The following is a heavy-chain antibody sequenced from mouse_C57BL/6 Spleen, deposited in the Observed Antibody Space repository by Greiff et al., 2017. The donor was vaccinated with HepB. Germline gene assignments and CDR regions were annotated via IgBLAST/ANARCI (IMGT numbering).Heavy chain of an antibody. CDR2: ISYDGSN. CDR3: ARGNDYDEAWFAY. Sequence: VQLKESGPGLVKPSQSLSLTCSVTGYSITSGYYWNWIRQFPGNKLEWMGYISYDGSNNYNPSLKNRISITRDTSKNQFFLKLNSVTTEDTATYYCARGNDYDEAWFAYWGQGTLVTVSA. J-gene: IGHJ3*01. D-gene: IGHD2-4*01. V-gene: IGHV3-6*01. CDR1: GYSITSGYY.